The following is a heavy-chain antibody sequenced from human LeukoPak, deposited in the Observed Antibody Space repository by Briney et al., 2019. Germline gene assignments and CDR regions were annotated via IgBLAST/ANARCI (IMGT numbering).Heavy chain of an antibody. CDR3: ASDIVATSGDF. Sequence: GGSLRLSCAASGFTFSDFYMSWIRQAPGKGLEWVSYITSAGRAIYYADSVQGRFTISRDNARNSLYLRMNGLRAEDTAVYYCASDIVATSGDFWGQGTLVTVSS. CDR2: ITSAGRAI. CDR1: GFTFSDFY. J-gene: IGHJ4*02. D-gene: IGHD5-12*01. V-gene: IGHV3-11*01.